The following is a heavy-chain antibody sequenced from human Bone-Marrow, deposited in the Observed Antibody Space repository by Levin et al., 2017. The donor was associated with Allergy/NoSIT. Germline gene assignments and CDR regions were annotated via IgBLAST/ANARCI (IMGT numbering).Heavy chain of an antibody. CDR3: ARGSYVEIMAASYWHFDL. CDR2: IHHTGSA. CDR1: GDSITSGDHY. V-gene: IGHV4-30-2*01. J-gene: IGHJ2*01. D-gene: IGHD5-12*01. Sequence: SETLSLTCAVSGDSITSGDHYWNWIRQPPAKGPEWIGYIHHTGSAHYNPSLESRVTMSVDRSKNQFSLKLTSVTAADTAVYYCARGSYVEIMAASYWHFDLWGRGTLVTVSS.